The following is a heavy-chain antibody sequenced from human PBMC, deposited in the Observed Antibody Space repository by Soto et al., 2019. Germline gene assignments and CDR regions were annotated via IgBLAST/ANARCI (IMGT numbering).Heavy chain of an antibody. CDR3: ARDLARRYCSGGSCYSIGY. CDR1: GYTFTSYA. D-gene: IGHD2-15*01. Sequence: QVQLVQSGAEVKKPGASVKVSCKASGYTFTSYAMHCVRQAPGQRLEWMGWINAGNGNTKYSQKFQGRVTITRDTSASTAYMELSSLRSEDTAVYYCARDLARRYCSGGSCYSIGYWGQGTLVTVSS. V-gene: IGHV1-3*01. CDR2: INAGNGNT. J-gene: IGHJ4*02.